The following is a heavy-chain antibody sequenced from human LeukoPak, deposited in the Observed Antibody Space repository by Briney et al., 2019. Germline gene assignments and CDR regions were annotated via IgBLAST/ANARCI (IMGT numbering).Heavy chain of an antibody. J-gene: IGHJ4*02. CDR1: GFTFSSYT. D-gene: IGHD1-14*01. Sequence: GGSLRLSCAASGFTFSSYTMNWVRQAPGKGLDWVSSISNSGSNMYYTDSVRGRFTISRDNAMDSLYLQMHSLRAEDTAVYYCAKEGRSFTPGYWGQGTLVTVSS. CDR3: AKEGRSFTPGY. V-gene: IGHV3-21*01. CDR2: ISNSGSNM.